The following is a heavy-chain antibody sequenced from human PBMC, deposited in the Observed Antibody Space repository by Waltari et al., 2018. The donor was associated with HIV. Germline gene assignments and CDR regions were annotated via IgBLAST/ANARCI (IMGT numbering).Heavy chain of an antibody. CDR2: IYYSGST. J-gene: IGHJ1*01. V-gene: IGHV4-39*01. D-gene: IGHD6-13*01. CDR1: GGSISSSSYY. CDR3: ASDIAAAGTVYFQH. Sequence: QLQLQESGPGLVKPSETLSLTCTVSGGSISSSSYYWGWIRQPPGKGLEWIGSIYYSGSTYSNPSLKSRVTISVDTSKNQFALKLSSVTAADTAVYYCASDIAAAGTVYFQHWGQGTLVTVSS.